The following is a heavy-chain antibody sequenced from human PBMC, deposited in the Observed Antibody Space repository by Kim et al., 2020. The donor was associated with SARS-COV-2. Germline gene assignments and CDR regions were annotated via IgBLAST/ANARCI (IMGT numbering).Heavy chain of an antibody. D-gene: IGHD3-22*01. V-gene: IGHV1-69*01. Sequence: YAQKFQGRVTITADESTSTAYMELSSLRSEDTAVYYCARAPYDSTLGFDYWGQGTLVTVSS. CDR3: ARAPYDSTLGFDY. J-gene: IGHJ4*02.